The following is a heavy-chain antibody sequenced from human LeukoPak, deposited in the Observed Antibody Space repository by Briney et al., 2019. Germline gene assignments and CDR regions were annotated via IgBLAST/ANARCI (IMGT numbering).Heavy chain of an antibody. CDR3: ARGGNDSSGYYYPGSHDAFDI. D-gene: IGHD3-22*01. Sequence: SVRVSCKASGGTFSSYAISWVRQAPGQGLEWMGRIIPILGIANYAQKFQGRVTITGDKSTSTAYMELSSLRSEDTAVYYCARGGNDSSGYYYPGSHDAFDIWGQGTMVTVSS. CDR2: IIPILGIA. J-gene: IGHJ3*02. V-gene: IGHV1-69*04. CDR1: GGTFSSYA.